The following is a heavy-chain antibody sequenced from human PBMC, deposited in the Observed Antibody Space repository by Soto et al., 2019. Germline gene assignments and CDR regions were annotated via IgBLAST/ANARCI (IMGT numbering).Heavy chain of an antibody. D-gene: IGHD5-12*01. J-gene: IGHJ6*03. CDR2: IYYSGST. CDR3: ARDSSGYDLYYYYYYMDV. Sequence: ETLSLTCTVSGGSISSYYWSWIRQPPGKGLEWIGYIYYSGSTNYNPSLKSRVTISVDTSKNQFSLKLSSVTAADTAVYYCARDSSGYDLYYYYYYMDVWGKGTTVTVSS. CDR1: GGSISSYY. V-gene: IGHV4-59*01.